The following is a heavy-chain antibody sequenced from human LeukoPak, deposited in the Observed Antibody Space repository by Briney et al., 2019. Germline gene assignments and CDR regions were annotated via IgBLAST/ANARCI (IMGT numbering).Heavy chain of an antibody. CDR2: LNPLNGGT. CDR3: ARVPRSSYDNNGFYFLDY. Sequence: GASVKVSCKASGYTFTGYYIYWVRQAPGQGREWMGWLNPLNGGTNFAQNFQGRVSMTRDTSISTAYMELSRLRSDDTAMYFCARVPRSSYDNNGFYFLDYWGQGTLVTVSS. V-gene: IGHV1-2*02. J-gene: IGHJ4*02. CDR1: GYTFTGYY. D-gene: IGHD3-10*01.